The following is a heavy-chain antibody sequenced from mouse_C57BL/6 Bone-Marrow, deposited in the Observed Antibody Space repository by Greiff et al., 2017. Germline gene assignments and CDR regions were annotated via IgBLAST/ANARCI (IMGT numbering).Heavy chain of an antibody. CDR1: GYTFTDYN. CDR2: INPNNGGT. V-gene: IGHV1-22*01. CDR3: ARDFDYYGSSYDYYAMDD. Sequence: VQLQQSGPELVKPGASVKMSCKASGYTFTDYNMHWVKQSHGKSLEWIGYINPNNGGTSYNQKFKGKATLTVNKSSSTAYMELRSLTSEDSAVYYCARDFDYYGSSYDYYAMDDWGQGTSVTVSS. D-gene: IGHD1-1*01. J-gene: IGHJ4*01.